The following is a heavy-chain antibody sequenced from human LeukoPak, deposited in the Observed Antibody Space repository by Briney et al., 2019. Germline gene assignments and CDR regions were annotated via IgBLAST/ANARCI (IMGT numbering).Heavy chain of an antibody. J-gene: IGHJ1*01. CDR2: IKSDGGT. Sequence: GGSLRLSCAASGFTFSTYLMHWVRQAPGKGLVWVSRIKSDGGTNYADSVKGRFTISRDNAKKTVSLQMSSLRPEDTGVYYCARAPSEIGGYYPEYFRHWGQGTLVTVSS. CDR3: ARAPSEIGGYYPEYFRH. V-gene: IGHV3-74*01. D-gene: IGHD3-22*01. CDR1: GFTFSTYL.